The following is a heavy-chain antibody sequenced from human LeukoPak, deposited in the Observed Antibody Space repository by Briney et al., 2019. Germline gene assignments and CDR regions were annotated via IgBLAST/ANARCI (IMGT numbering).Heavy chain of an antibody. D-gene: IGHD6-13*01. J-gene: IGHJ4*02. V-gene: IGHV3-7*04. Sequence: GGSLRLSCAASGFTFSSCWMTWVRQAPGEGLEWVANINQDGSEKYYVDSVKGRFTTSRDNAKNSLYLQMNSLRAGDTAVYYCARGGYSSSWFWVDWGQGTLVTVSS. CDR1: GFTFSSCW. CDR3: ARGGYSSSWFWVD. CDR2: INQDGSEK.